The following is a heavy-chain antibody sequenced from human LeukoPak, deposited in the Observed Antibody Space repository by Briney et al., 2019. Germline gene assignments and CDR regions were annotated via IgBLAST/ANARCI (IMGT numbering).Heavy chain of an antibody. CDR1: GGSFSGYY. V-gene: IGHV4-34*01. CDR3: ASQGHHGKIVGTTLSYFYMDV. Sequence: PSETLSLSCAVYGGSFSGYYWSWFRQPPGQGLEWIGEINHSGSTNYNPSLKRRVTISVDTSKNQFSLKLSSVTAADTAFYYCASQGHHGKIVGTTLSYFYMDVWGKGTTVTVSS. CDR2: INHSGST. D-gene: IGHD1-26*01. J-gene: IGHJ6*03.